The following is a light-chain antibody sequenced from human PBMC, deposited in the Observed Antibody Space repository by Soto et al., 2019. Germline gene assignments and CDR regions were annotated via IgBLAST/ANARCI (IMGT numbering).Light chain of an antibody. CDR2: GAS. CDR1: QSVSSRN. V-gene: IGKV3-20*01. CDR3: QQYAGSPT. J-gene: IGKJ1*01. Sequence: EIVLTQSPDTLSLSPGKRGTLSCRASQSVSSRNLAWYQQKPGQAPRLLIYGASNRATGIPDRFSGSGSGTDFTLTISRLEPEDFAVYYCQQYAGSPTFGQGTKVDIK.